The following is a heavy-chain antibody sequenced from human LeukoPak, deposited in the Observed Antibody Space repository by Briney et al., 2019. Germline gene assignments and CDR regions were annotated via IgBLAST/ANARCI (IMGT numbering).Heavy chain of an antibody. Sequence: GGSLRLSCAASGFTFSSYWMSWVRQAPGKGLEWVANIKQDGSEKYHVYSVKARFTISRDNAKNSLYLQMNSLRAEDTAVYYCARARGGILFDYWGQGTLVTVSS. CDR2: IKQDGSEK. J-gene: IGHJ4*02. CDR1: GFTFSSYW. CDR3: ARARGGILFDY. V-gene: IGHV3-7*01. D-gene: IGHD1-14*01.